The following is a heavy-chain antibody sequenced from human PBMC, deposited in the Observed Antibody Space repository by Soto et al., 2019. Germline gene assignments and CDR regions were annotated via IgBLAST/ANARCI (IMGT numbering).Heavy chain of an antibody. Sequence: SETLSLTCSVSGDSISNLDYFWAWIRQPPGQALEYIGYIYKSATTYYNPSFESRVAISVDTSKSQFSLNVTSVTAADTAVYFCARGRYCLTGRCFPNWFDSWGQGALLTVSS. CDR2: IYKSATT. CDR3: ARGRYCLTGRCFPNWFDS. V-gene: IGHV4-30-4*01. D-gene: IGHD7-27*01. J-gene: IGHJ5*01. CDR1: GDSISNLDYF.